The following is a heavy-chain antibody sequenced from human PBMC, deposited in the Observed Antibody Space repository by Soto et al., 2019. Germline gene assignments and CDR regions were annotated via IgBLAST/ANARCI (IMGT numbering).Heavy chain of an antibody. Sequence: SETLSLTCAVYGGSFSGYYWSWIRQPPGKGLEWIGEINHSGSTNYNPSLKNRVNISVDTSKNQFSLKLSSVTAADTAVYYCAREPNMAAAGTYYYYYMDVWGKGTTVTVSS. CDR3: AREPNMAAAGTYYYYYMDV. D-gene: IGHD6-13*01. V-gene: IGHV4-34*01. J-gene: IGHJ6*03. CDR1: GGSFSGYY. CDR2: INHSGST.